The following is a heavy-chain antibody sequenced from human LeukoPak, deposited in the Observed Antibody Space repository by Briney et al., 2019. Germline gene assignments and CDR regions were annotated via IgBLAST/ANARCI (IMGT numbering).Heavy chain of an antibody. J-gene: IGHJ4*02. D-gene: IGHD2-2*01. Sequence: PGGSLRLSCAASGFTFANYWINWVRQAPGKGLEWVANIKPDGSEKYYVDSLGGRFTVSRDNAKNSLYLQMNSLRAEDTAVYYCARAPSPGVLDYWGQGTMVTVSS. CDR3: ARAPSPGVLDY. CDR1: GFTFANYW. CDR2: IKPDGSEK. V-gene: IGHV3-7*01.